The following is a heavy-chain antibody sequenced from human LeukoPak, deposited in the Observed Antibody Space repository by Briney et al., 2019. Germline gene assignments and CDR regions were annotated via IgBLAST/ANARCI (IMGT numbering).Heavy chain of an antibody. CDR1: GYTFTNYA. V-gene: IGHV1-3*01. D-gene: IGHD4-23*01. CDR2: TNGATGNT. CDR3: ARSPGGNARTWLDY. J-gene: IGHJ4*02. Sequence: ASVKVSCKASGYTFTNYALHWVRLGPGQRLEWMGWTNGATGNTGFPHDFHDRLTITVDTSASTAYMELSSLKSDDTAVYYCARSPGGNARTWLDYWGQGTLVTVSS.